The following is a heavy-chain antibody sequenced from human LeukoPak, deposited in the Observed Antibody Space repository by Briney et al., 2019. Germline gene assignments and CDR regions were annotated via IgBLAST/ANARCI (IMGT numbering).Heavy chain of an antibody. J-gene: IGHJ4*02. Sequence: SVPDSCQASRGTFSSSAISWVRPAPGHGLEWMGRIIPTSGIANYAQKFQGRLTITADKSTSTAYLELSSLRSEDTAVYYCAQAYCSSTSCYKNKVAYDYWGQGTLVTVSS. CDR3: AQAYCSSTSCYKNKVAYDY. CDR1: RGTFSSSA. D-gene: IGHD2-2*02. V-gene: IGHV1-69*04. CDR2: IIPTSGIA.